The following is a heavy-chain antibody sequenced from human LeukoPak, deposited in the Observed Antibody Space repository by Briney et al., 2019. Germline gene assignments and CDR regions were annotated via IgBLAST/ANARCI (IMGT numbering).Heavy chain of an antibody. V-gene: IGHV3-48*04. D-gene: IGHD3-22*01. CDR2: ISSSSSTI. CDR1: GFTFSSYS. CDR3: ARGGRHYDSSGYSSY. Sequence: GGSLRLSCAASGFTFSSYSMNWVRQAPGKGLEWVSYISSSSSTIYYADSVKGRFTISRDNAKNSLYLQMNSLRAEDTAVYYCARGGRHYDSSGYSSYWGQGTLATVSS. J-gene: IGHJ4*02.